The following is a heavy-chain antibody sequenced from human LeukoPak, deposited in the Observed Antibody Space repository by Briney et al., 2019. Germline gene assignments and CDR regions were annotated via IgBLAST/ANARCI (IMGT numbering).Heavy chain of an antibody. Sequence: ASVKVSCTASGYTFTGYYMHWVRHAPGQGLEWMGWINPNSGGTNYAQKFQGRVTMTRDTSISTAYMELSRLRSDDTAVYYCARSGYSSGWYDRVYNWFDPWGQGTLVTVSS. CDR3: ARSGYSSGWYDRVYNWFDP. J-gene: IGHJ5*02. V-gene: IGHV1-2*02. D-gene: IGHD6-19*01. CDR2: INPNSGGT. CDR1: GYTFTGYY.